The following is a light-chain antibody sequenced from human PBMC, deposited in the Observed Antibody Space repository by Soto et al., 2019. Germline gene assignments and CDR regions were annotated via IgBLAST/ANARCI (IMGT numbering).Light chain of an antibody. CDR3: QHYDGSPRT. CDR1: QNVRSNY. V-gene: IGKV3-20*01. Sequence: ETVLTQSPGTVSLSPGERATLSCTTSQNVRSNYLAWYQQKPGQAPRLLIYGVFNRATGIPDRFSGSGSGTDFTLTISGLEPDDSAFYYCQHYDGSPRTFGLRTKLEI. CDR2: GVF. J-gene: IGKJ2*01.